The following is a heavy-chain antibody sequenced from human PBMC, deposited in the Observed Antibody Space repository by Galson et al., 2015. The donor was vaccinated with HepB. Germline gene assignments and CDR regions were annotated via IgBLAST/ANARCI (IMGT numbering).Heavy chain of an antibody. D-gene: IGHD2/OR15-2a*01. CDR3: TRDQEYGMAA. CDR2: INRDGSFT. Sequence: SLRLSCAASGFTFRTSWMHWVRQTPGRGLEWISHINRDGSFTNYADSVKGRFTISRDNAKNTLHLQMNSLRAEDTAVYYCTRDQEYGMAAWGQGTTVIVSS. CDR1: GFTFRTSW. V-gene: IGHV3-74*01. J-gene: IGHJ6*02.